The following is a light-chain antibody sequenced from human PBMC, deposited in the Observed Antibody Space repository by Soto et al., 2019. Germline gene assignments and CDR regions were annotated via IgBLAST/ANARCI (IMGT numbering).Light chain of an antibody. CDR1: QSVSSN. CDR2: GAS. Sequence: EIATTHYPVTLTLSAGEGATLSCRASQSVSSNLAWYQQKPGQAPRLLISGASTRATGIPARLSGSGSGTEFTLTISSLRSEDFAVYYCQQYDNWPITFGQGTRLEIK. V-gene: IGKV3-15*01. CDR3: QQYDNWPIT. J-gene: IGKJ5*01.